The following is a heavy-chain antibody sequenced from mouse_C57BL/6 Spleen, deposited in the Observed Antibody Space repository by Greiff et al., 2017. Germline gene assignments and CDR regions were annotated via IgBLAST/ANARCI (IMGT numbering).Heavy chain of an antibody. J-gene: IGHJ2*01. CDR1: GYTFTSYW. V-gene: IGHV1-61*01. D-gene: IGHD3-2*02. Sequence: VQLQQPGAELVRPGSSVKLSCKASGYTFTSYWMDWVKQRPGQGLEWIGNIYPSDSETHYNQKFKDKATLTVDKSSSTAYMQLSSLTSEDSAVYYCASYSSGYFDYWGQGTTLTVSS. CDR2: IYPSDSET. CDR3: ASYSSGYFDY.